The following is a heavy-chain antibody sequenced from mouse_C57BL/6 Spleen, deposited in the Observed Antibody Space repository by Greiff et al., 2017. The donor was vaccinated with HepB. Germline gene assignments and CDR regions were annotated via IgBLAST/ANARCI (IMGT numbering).Heavy chain of an antibody. CDR2: IDPSDSYT. J-gene: IGHJ2*01. D-gene: IGHD2-3*01. V-gene: IGHV1-69*01. Sequence: QVQLKQPGAELVMPGASVKLSCKASGYTFTSYWMHWVKQRPGQGLEWIGEIDPSDSYTNYNQKFKGKSTLTVDKSSSTAYMQLSSLTSEDSAVYYCARRLLDYFDYWGQGTTLTVSS. CDR1: GYTFTSYW. CDR3: ARRLLDYFDY.